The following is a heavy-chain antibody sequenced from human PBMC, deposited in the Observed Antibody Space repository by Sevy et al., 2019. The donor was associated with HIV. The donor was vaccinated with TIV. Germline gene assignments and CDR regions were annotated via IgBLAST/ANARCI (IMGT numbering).Heavy chain of an antibody. CDR1: GFTFSSYW. CDR3: ARHVGRGYDFWSGYPYYYYYGMDV. Sequence: GGSLRLSCAASGFTFSSYWMSWVRQAPGKGLEWVANIKQDGSEKYYVDSVKGGFTISRDNAKNSLYLQMNSLTAEDTVVYYCARHVGRGYDFWSGYPYYYYYGMDVWGQGTTVTVSS. D-gene: IGHD3-3*01. J-gene: IGHJ6*02. CDR2: IKQDGSEK. V-gene: IGHV3-7*01.